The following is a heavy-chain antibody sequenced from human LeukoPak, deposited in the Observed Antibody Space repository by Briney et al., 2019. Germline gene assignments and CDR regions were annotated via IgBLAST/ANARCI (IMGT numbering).Heavy chain of an antibody. D-gene: IGHD1-14*01. CDR3: ARVSSGTAADAFDI. Sequence: ASVKVSCKASGYTFTGYYMNWVRQAPGQGLEWMGWINPNSGGTNYAQKFQGRVTMTRDTSISTAYMELSRLRSDDTAVYYCARVSSGTAADAFDIWGQGTMVTVSS. J-gene: IGHJ3*02. V-gene: IGHV1-2*02. CDR1: GYTFTGYY. CDR2: INPNSGGT.